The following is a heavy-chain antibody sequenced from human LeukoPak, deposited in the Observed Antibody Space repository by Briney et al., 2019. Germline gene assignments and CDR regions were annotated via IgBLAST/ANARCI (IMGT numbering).Heavy chain of an antibody. D-gene: IGHD6-13*01. V-gene: IGHV3-64*02. J-gene: IGHJ3*02. Sequence: GGSLRLSCEASGFTFSTYGMHWVRQAPGKGLEDVSAISDNGGSTYYADSVKGRFTISRDNSKNTLYLQMGSLRAEDMAVYYCARGVEQHLVRIGFDIWGQGTMVIVSS. CDR3: ARGVEQHLVRIGFDI. CDR2: ISDNGGST. CDR1: GFTFSTYG.